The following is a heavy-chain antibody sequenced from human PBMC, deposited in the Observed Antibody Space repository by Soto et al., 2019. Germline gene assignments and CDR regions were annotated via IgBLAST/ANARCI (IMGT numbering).Heavy chain of an antibody. V-gene: IGHV3-33*01. J-gene: IGHJ6*02. Sequence: QVQLVESGGGVVQPGRSLRLSCAASGFTFSSYGMHWVRQAPGKGLEWVAVIWYDGSNKYYADSVKGRFTISRDNSKNTLYLQMNSRRAEDTAVYYCARDLRDFSIAGADYYYYGMDVWGQGTTVTVS. CDR2: IWYDGSNK. CDR1: GFTFSSYG. D-gene: IGHD1-26*01. CDR3: ARDLRDFSIAGADYYYYGMDV.